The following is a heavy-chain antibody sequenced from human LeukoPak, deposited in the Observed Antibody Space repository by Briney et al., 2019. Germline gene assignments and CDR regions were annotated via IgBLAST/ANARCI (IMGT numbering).Heavy chain of an antibody. D-gene: IGHD3-3*01. CDR3: AKIKGVANPYYFDY. V-gene: IGHV3-23*01. CDR1: GFTFSSYA. Sequence: PGGSLRLSCAASGFTFSSYAMSWVRKAPGKGLEWVSAISGSGGSTYYADSVKGRSTISRDNSKNTLYLQMNSLRAEDTAVYYCAKIKGVANPYYFDYWGQGTLVTVSS. CDR2: ISGSGGST. J-gene: IGHJ4*02.